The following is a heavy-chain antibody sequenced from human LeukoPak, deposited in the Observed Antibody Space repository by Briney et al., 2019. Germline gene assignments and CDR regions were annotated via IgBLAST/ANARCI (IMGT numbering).Heavy chain of an antibody. J-gene: IGHJ3*02. D-gene: IGHD5-18*01. CDR2: IYYSGST. V-gene: IGHV4-59*12. Sequence: SETLSLTCTVSGGSISSYYWSWIRQPPGKGLEWIGYIYYSGSTNYNPSLKSRVTMSVDTSKNQFSLKLSSVTAADTAVYYCARGGYSYGSDDAFDIWGQGTMVTVSS. CDR3: ARGGYSYGSDDAFDI. CDR1: GGSISSYY.